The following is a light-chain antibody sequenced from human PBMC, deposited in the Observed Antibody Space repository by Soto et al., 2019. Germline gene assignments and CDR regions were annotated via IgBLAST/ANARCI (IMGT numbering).Light chain of an antibody. CDR2: SNY. Sequence: QSVLTQPLSASGTPGQRVTISCSGSSSNIGSKTVNWYQQLPGTAPKLLIYSNYQRPSGVPDRFSGSKSGTSASLAISGLQSEDEADYYCSAWDASLNGYVFGTGTTVTV. J-gene: IGLJ1*01. CDR3: SAWDASLNGYV. V-gene: IGLV1-44*01. CDR1: SSNIGSKT.